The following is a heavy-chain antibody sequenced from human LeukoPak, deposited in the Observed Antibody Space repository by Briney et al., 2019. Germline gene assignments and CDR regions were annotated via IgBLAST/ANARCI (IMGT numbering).Heavy chain of an antibody. J-gene: IGHJ3*02. V-gene: IGHV3-23*01. CDR2: ISGSGGST. CDR3: AKGQSSRARGDAFDI. D-gene: IGHD6-19*01. Sequence: GGSLRLSCAASGFTFTDYYMCWIRQAQGKGLEWVSAISGSGGSTYYADSVKSRFTIARYKSQNTLYLQMTTLRAEETAVYYCAKGQSSRARGDAFDIWGQGTMVTVSS. CDR1: GFTFTDYY.